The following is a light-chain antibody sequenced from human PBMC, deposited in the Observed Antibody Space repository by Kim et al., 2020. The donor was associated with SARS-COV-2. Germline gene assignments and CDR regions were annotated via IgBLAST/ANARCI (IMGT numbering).Light chain of an antibody. J-gene: IGKJ4*01. CDR2: YAS. CDR1: ESVITN. Sequence: VSPGERATRSFRASESVITNVAWYQQKPGQSPRLLIYYASTRATGIPARFSGSVSGTEFSLTISSLQSEDSAVYYCQQYKSWPLTFGGGTKVDIK. CDR3: QQYKSWPLT. V-gene: IGKV3-15*01.